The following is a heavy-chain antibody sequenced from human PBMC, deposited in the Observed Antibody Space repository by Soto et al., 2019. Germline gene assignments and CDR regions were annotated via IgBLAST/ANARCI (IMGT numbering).Heavy chain of an antibody. D-gene: IGHD2-2*01. J-gene: IGHJ4*02. Sequence: PGGSLRLSCIGSGFTFRAYAMHWVRQAPGKGLEWVASISKEGHRTYYTDSGKGRFTISRDNPKNTLYLQVDSLDLRPEDTAVYYCARDAISDTMSGYFDYRGQGTLVTVSS. CDR1: GFTFRAYA. CDR3: ARDAISDTMSGYFDY. CDR2: ISKEGHRT. V-gene: IGHV3-30-3*01.